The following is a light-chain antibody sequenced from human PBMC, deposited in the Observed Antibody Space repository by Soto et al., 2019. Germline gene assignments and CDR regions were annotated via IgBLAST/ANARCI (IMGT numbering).Light chain of an antibody. CDR2: GAS. CDR3: QQYARPLYA. V-gene: IGKV3-20*01. J-gene: IGKJ2*01. CDR1: QSVSNNY. Sequence: EIGLKLSPGAVSLSPEERATLSCRASQSVSNNYLAWYQQKPGQAPRLLIYGASNRATGIPDRFSGSGSGTDFTLTISRLEPEDFAVYYCQQYARPLYALGQGTKVDTK.